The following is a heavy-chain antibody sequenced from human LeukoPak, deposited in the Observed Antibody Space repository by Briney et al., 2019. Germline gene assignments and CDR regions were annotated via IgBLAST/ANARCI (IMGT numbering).Heavy chain of an antibody. V-gene: IGHV1-46*01. Sequence: ASVKVSCTASGYTFTSYYMHWVRQAPGQGLEWMGLINPTGGSTGYAQKFQGRVTMTRDMSTSTDYTELSSLRSEDTAIYYCARDNSVGDNAWWFDPWGQGTLVTVSS. J-gene: IGHJ5*02. D-gene: IGHD1-26*01. CDR3: ARDNSVGDNAWWFDP. CDR2: INPTGGST. CDR1: GYTFTSYY.